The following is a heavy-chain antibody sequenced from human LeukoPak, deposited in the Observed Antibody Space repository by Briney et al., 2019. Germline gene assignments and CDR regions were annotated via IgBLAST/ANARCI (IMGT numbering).Heavy chain of an antibody. D-gene: IGHD5-24*01. CDR2: ISSTASVI. CDR1: GFTFSSYE. CDR3: ALGGYKFDY. J-gene: IGHJ4*02. Sequence: SGGSLRLSCAASGFTFSSYEMNWVRQAPGTGLEWVSYISSTASVIYYADSVKGRFTISRDNAKNSLYLQMSSLRAEDTAIYYCALGGYKFDYWGQGTLVTVSS. V-gene: IGHV3-48*03.